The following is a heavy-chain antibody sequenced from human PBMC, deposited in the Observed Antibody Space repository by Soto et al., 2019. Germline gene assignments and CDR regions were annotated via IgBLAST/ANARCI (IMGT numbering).Heavy chain of an antibody. V-gene: IGHV3-23*01. CDR1: GFTFSNYA. D-gene: IGHD6-13*01. Sequence: GGSLRLSCAASGFTFSNYAMSWVRQAPGKGLERVSAISASGGSTYYADSVKGRFSISRDNSKNTLYLQMNSLRAEDTAVYYCAKLVAAAGTSNWGQGTLVTVS. J-gene: IGHJ4*02. CDR3: AKLVAAAGTSN. CDR2: ISASGGST.